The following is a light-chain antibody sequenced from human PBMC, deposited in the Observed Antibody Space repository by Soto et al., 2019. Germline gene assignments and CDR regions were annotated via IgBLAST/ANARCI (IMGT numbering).Light chain of an antibody. V-gene: IGKV3-15*01. Sequence: EIVMTQSPATLSVSPGERATLSCRASQSVSSNLAWYQQKPGQAPRLLIYGASTRATGVSARFSGSGSGTEFTLTISSLQSEDFAIYYCQQYNNWPPLYTFGQGTKLEIK. CDR1: QSVSSN. CDR3: QQYNNWPPLYT. CDR2: GAS. J-gene: IGKJ2*01.